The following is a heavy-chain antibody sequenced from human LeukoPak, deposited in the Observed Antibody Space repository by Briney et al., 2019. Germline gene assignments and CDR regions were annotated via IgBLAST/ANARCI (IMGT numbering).Heavy chain of an antibody. V-gene: IGHV4-59*01. CDR3: ARDKDYYDSSGSHGAFDI. CDR2: IYYSGST. J-gene: IGHJ3*02. D-gene: IGHD3-22*01. CDR1: GGSISSYY. Sequence: PSETLSLTCTVSGGSISSYYWSWIRQPPGKGLEWIGYIYYSGSTNYNPSLKSRVTISVDTSKNQFSLKLSSVTAADTAVYYCARDKDYYDSSGSHGAFDIWGQGTMVTVSS.